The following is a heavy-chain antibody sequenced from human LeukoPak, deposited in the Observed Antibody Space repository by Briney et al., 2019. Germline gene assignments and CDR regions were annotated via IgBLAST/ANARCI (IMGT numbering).Heavy chain of an antibody. V-gene: IGHV4-59*01. CDR1: GGSISSYY. CDR2: IYYTGST. Sequence: SETLSLTRTVSGGSISSYYWSWIRQPPGKRLEWIGYIYYTGSTNYNPSLKGRVTISVDTSKDQFSLKLSSVTAADTAVYYCARDFTYDFWSGYGYWGQGTLVTVSS. CDR3: ARDFTYDFWSGYGY. J-gene: IGHJ4*02. D-gene: IGHD3-3*01.